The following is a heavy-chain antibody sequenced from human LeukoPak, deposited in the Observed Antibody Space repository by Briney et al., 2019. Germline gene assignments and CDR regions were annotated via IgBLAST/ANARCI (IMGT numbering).Heavy chain of an antibody. J-gene: IGHJ4*02. D-gene: IGHD6-13*01. CDR3: ARGGGAAGSY. V-gene: IGHV4-34*01. Sequence: SETLSLTCAVYGGSFSGYYWSWIRQPPGKGLEWIGEINHSGSTNYNPSLKSRVTISVDTSKNQFSLKLSSVTAADTAVYYCARGGGAAGSYWGQGPVVTVSS. CDR2: INHSGST. CDR1: GGSFSGYY.